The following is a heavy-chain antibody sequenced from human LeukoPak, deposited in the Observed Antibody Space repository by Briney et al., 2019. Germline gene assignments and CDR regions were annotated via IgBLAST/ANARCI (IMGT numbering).Heavy chain of an antibody. D-gene: IGHD3-3*01. CDR1: GFTFSSYG. V-gene: IGHV3-30*02. Sequence: GRSLRLSCAASGFTFSSYGMHWVRQAPGKGLEWVAFIRYDGSNKYYADSVKGRFTISRDNSKNTLYLQMNSLRAEDTAVYYCAKSLFFGVVIQVFDYWGQGTLVTVSS. J-gene: IGHJ4*02. CDR2: IRYDGSNK. CDR3: AKSLFFGVVIQVFDY.